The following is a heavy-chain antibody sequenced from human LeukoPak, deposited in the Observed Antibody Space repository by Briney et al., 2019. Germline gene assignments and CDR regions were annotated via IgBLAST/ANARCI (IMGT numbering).Heavy chain of an antibody. CDR2: IRYDGSNK. Sequence: PGGSLRLSCAASGFTFSSYGMHWVRPAPGKGVEGVAFIRYDGSNKYYADSVKGRFTISRDNSKNTLYLQMNSLRAEDTAVYYCAKDLGGPLWWSGSYLAPAEYFQHWGQGTLVTVSS. V-gene: IGHV3-30*02. J-gene: IGHJ1*01. CDR1: GFTFSSYG. CDR3: AKDLGGPLWWSGSYLAPAEYFQH. D-gene: IGHD1-26*01.